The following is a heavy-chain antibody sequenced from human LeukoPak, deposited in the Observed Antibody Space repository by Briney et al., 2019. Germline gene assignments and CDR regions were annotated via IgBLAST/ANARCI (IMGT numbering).Heavy chain of an antibody. J-gene: IGHJ4*02. V-gene: IGHV3-11*01. D-gene: IGHD3-22*01. Sequence: GGSLRLSYAASGFTFSDYYMSWIRQAPGKGLEWVSYISSSGSTIYYADSVKGRFTISRDNAKNSLYLQMNSLRAEDTAVYYCARDWYYYDSSGYLHWGQGTLVTLSS. CDR3: ARDWYYYDSSGYLH. CDR2: ISSSGSTI. CDR1: GFTFSDYY.